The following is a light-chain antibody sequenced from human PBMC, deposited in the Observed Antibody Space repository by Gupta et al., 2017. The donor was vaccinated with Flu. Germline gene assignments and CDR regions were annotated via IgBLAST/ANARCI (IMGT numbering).Light chain of an antibody. CDR1: QSVLYSSNNKNY. V-gene: IGKV4-1*01. CDR3: QQYDTTPQT. Sequence: CLGERATINCKSSQSVLYSSNNKNYLAWYQQKPGQPPKLLIYWASTRESGVPDRFSGSGSGTDFTLTISSLQAEDVAVYYCQQYDTTPQTFGQGTKVEIK. J-gene: IGKJ1*01. CDR2: WAS.